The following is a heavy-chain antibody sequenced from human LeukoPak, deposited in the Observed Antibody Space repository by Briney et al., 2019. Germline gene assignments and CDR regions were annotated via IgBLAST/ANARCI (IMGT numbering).Heavy chain of an antibody. CDR1: GFTFSSYE. D-gene: IGHD3-22*01. Sequence: GGSLRLSCAASGFTFSSYEMNWVRQAPGKGLEWVSYISSRGSTIYYADSVKGRFTISRDNAKNSLYLQMNSLRAEDTAVYYCVQWSSGSYDRKDYYYYGMDVWGQGTTVTVSS. CDR3: VQWSSGSYDRKDYYYYGMDV. CDR2: ISSRGSTI. V-gene: IGHV3-48*03. J-gene: IGHJ6*02.